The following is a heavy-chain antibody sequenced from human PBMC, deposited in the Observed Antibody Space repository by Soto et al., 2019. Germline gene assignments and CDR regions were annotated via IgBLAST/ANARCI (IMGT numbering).Heavy chain of an antibody. CDR3: ARHYCSGGTCCLDY. Sequence: QVQLVESGGGVVQPGRSLRLSCAASGFTFRSYGMHWVRQAPGKGLEWVAIIWYDGGNKYYEESVRGRFTISRDNSNNIVYLQMRSLRAEDTALYYCARHYCSGGTCCLDYWGQGTLVTVSS. V-gene: IGHV3-33*01. CDR1: GFTFRSYG. D-gene: IGHD2-15*01. J-gene: IGHJ4*02. CDR2: IWYDGGNK.